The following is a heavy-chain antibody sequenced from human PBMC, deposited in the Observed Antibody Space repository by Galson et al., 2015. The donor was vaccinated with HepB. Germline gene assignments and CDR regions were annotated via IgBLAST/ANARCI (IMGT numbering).Heavy chain of an antibody. Sequence: SETLSLTCTVTGGSISGYYWTWIRQPAGKGMEWIGRIYNSADIKYNPSLKSRATMAVDTSKNQFSLKLSSVTAADTAVYYCAKNSGNYYGPFDPWGQGTLVTVSS. CDR1: GGSISGYY. V-gene: IGHV4-4*07. J-gene: IGHJ5*02. D-gene: IGHD1-26*01. CDR3: AKNSGNYYGPFDP. CDR2: IYNSADI.